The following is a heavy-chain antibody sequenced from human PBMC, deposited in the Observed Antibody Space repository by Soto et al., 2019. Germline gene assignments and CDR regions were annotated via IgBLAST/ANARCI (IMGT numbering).Heavy chain of an antibody. CDR3: ARNFGVVTLFDS. Sequence: QLQLQESGPGLVKPSETLSLTCTVSGGSISSSSYYWGWIRQPPGKGLEWIGSIYYSGSTYYNPSLKSRVTISVDTSKNQFALKLSSVTAAYTAVYYCARNFGVVTLFDSWGQGTLVTVSS. J-gene: IGHJ4*02. CDR1: GGSISSSSYY. CDR2: IYYSGST. D-gene: IGHD3-3*01. V-gene: IGHV4-39*01.